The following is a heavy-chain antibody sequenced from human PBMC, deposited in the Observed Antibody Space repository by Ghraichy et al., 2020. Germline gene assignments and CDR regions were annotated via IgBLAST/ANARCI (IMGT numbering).Heavy chain of an antibody. D-gene: IGHD1-26*01. Sequence: SETLSLTCTVSGGSISRHYWSWIRQPPGKGLEWIGYITFSGGTYFNPSLKSRLTMSMDTSTNQFSLNLTSVTTADAAVYYCATGERGGIHSWLYESWSQGTLVTVSS. CDR3: ATGERGGIHSWLYES. J-gene: IGHJ5*02. CDR1: GGSISRHY. CDR2: ITFSGGT. V-gene: IGHV4-59*11.